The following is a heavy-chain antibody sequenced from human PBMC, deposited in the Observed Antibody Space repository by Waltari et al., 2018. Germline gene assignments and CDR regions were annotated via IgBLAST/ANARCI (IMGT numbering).Heavy chain of an antibody. CDR3: ARDWSRFDPDY. J-gene: IGHJ4*02. V-gene: IGHV1-2*06. Sequence: QVQLVQSGAEVKKPGASVKVSCKASGYTFTSYAMHWVRQAPGQRLEWMGRINPNRGGTNYAQKFQGRVTMTRDTSISTAYMELSRLRSDDTAVYYCARDWSRFDPDYWGQGTLVTVSS. CDR2: INPNRGGT. D-gene: IGHD3-10*02. CDR1: GYTFTSYA.